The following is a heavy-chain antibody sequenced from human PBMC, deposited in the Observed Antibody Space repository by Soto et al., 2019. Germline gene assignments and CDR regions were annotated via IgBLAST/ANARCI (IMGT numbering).Heavy chain of an antibody. D-gene: IGHD2-15*01. J-gene: IGHJ4*02. Sequence: SDTLSLTCAVYGGSFRGYYWSWIRQPPGKGLEWIGEINHSGSTNYSPSFQGQVTISADKSISTAYLQWSSLKASDTAMYYCARRSRVVVAATAQFDYWGQGTLVPVSS. CDR3: ARRSRVVVAATAQFDY. CDR2: INHSGST. CDR1: GGSFRGYY. V-gene: IGHV4-34*01.